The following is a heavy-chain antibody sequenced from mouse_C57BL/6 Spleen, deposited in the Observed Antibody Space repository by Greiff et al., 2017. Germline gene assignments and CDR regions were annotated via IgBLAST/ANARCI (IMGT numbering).Heavy chain of an antibody. J-gene: IGHJ3*01. CDR2: IYPRSGNT. D-gene: IGHD1-1*01. CDR3: ARDYYGSSHFFAY. V-gene: IGHV1-81*01. CDR1: GYTFTSYG. Sequence: VQLQQSGAELARPGASVKLSCKASGYTFTSYGISWVKQRTGQGLEWIGEIYPRSGNTYYNEKFKGKATLTADKSSSTAYMELRSLTSEDSAVYFCARDYYGSSHFFAYWGQGTLVTVSA.